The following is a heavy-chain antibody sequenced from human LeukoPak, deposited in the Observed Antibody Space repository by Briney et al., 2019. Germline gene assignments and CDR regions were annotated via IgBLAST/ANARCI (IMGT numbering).Heavy chain of an antibody. J-gene: IGHJ5*02. D-gene: IGHD3-10*01. CDR3: ARELDGNGGWFDP. CDR1: GDSISDYC. Sequence: SETLSLTCTVSGDSISDYCWSWIRQPPGKGLEWFGEVYYSGSTHYNPSLKSRVTISVDTSKNQFSLSLRSVTTADTAVYFCARELDGNGGWFDPWGQGTLVIVSS. V-gene: IGHV4-59*01. CDR2: VYYSGST.